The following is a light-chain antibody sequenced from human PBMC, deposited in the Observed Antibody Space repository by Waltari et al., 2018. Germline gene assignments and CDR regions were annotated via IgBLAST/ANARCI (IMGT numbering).Light chain of an antibody. Sequence: DIQMTQSPSSLSASVGDRLTITCQASQDISNFLNWYQQKPGKAPKLLLYGASNLETGVPSRFSGSGSGTDFTFTISSLQPEDIATYYCQQYGNLPPYTFGQGTKVEIK. CDR1: QDISNF. V-gene: IGKV1-33*01. CDR3: QQYGNLPPYT. CDR2: GAS. J-gene: IGKJ2*01.